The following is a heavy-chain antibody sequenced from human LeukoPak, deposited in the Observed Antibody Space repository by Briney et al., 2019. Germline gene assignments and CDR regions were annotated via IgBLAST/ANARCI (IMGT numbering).Heavy chain of an antibody. V-gene: IGHV4-4*02. D-gene: IGHD4-23*01. Sequence: PSETLSHTCGVSGGSISSRNWWSWVRQPPGKGLEWIGEIYHSGSTNYNPSLKSRVTMSVDKSNNQFSLKVSSVTAADTAVYYCARNGGNSDFDYWGQGTLVTVSS. CDR3: ARNGGNSDFDY. J-gene: IGHJ4*02. CDR1: GGSISSRNW. CDR2: IYHSGST.